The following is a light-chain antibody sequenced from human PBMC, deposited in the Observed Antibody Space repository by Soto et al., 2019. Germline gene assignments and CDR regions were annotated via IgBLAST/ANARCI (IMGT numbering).Light chain of an antibody. CDR2: DVS. CDR3: CSYAGRDTLYD. V-gene: IGLV2-11*01. CDR1: STDVGGYNY. Sequence: HSALTQPRSVSGSPGQSVTISCTGTSTDVGGYNYVSWYQQHPGKVPKLILYDVSKRPSGVPDRFSGSKSGNTASLTISGLQAEDEADYYCCSYAGRDTLYDFGSGTKVTVL. J-gene: IGLJ1*01.